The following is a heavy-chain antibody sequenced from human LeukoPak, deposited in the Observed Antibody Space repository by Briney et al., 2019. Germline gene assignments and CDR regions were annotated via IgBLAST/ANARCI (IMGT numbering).Heavy chain of an antibody. CDR3: ARVPSSWSKIDY. J-gene: IGHJ4*02. CDR1: GFTFSSYS. Sequence: GGSLRLSCAASGFTFSSYSMNWVRQAPGKGLEWVSSISSSSSYIYYADSVKGRFTISRDNAKNSLYLQMNGLRAEDTAVYYCARVPSSWSKIDYWGQGTLVTVSS. D-gene: IGHD2-8*01. CDR2: ISSSSSYI. V-gene: IGHV3-21*04.